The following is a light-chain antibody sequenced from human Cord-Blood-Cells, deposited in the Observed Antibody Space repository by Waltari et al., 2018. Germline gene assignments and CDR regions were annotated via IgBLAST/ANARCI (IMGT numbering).Light chain of an antibody. CDR1: SSDVDGYNY. V-gene: IGLV2-14*01. J-gene: IGLJ1*01. Sequence: QSALTQPASVSGSPGQSIPISCTGTSSDVDGYNYVSWYQQHPGKAPKLKIYDVSNRPSGVSNRFSGSKSGNTASLTISGLQAEDEADYYCSSYTSSSTLVFGTGTKVTVL. CDR3: SSYTSSSTLV. CDR2: DVS.